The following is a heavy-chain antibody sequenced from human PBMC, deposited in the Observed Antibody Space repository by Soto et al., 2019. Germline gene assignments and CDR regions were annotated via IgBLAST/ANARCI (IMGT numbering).Heavy chain of an antibody. Sequence: PSETLSLTCAVYGGSFSGYYWSWIRQPPGKGLEWIGEINHSGSTNYNPSLKSRVTISVDTSKNQFSLKLSSVTAADTAVYYCARGNVVRGVTLYYYYYGMDVWGQGTTVTVSS. J-gene: IGHJ6*02. D-gene: IGHD3-10*01. CDR2: INHSGST. V-gene: IGHV4-34*01. CDR1: GGSFSGYY. CDR3: ARGNVVRGVTLYYYYYGMDV.